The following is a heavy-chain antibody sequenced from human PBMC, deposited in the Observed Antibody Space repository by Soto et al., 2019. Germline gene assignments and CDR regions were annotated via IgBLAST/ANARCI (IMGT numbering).Heavy chain of an antibody. J-gene: IGHJ5*02. CDR2: IYYSGST. V-gene: IGHV4-30-4*01. D-gene: IGHD3-10*01. Sequence: SETLSLTCTVSGGSISSGDYYWSCIRQPPGKGLEWIGYIYYSGSTYYNPSLKSRVTISVDTSKNQFSLKPSSVTAADTAVYYCARGCYYGSGSYGPWFYPWGQGTLVTVSS. CDR1: GGSISSGDYY. CDR3: ARGCYYGSGSYGPWFYP.